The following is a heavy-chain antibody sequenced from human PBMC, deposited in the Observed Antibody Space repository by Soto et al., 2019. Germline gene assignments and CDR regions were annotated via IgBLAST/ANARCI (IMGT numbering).Heavy chain of an antibody. Sequence: ASVKVSCKASGYSFSHYGISWVRQAPGQGLEWIGWISGYNGDTNYAQKVQGRVTVTTETSTTTVYMELRSLRSDDTAMYYCARDRGAVPGIIDPWGQGTLVTVSS. CDR1: GYSFSHYG. V-gene: IGHV1-18*04. CDR2: ISGYNGDT. J-gene: IGHJ5*02. D-gene: IGHD6-19*01. CDR3: ARDRGAVPGIIDP.